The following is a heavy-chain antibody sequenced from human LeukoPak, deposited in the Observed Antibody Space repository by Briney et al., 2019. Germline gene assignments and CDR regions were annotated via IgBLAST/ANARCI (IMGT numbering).Heavy chain of an antibody. CDR1: GGSFSGYY. J-gene: IGHJ5*02. V-gene: IGHV4-34*01. CDR2: INHSGST. D-gene: IGHD3-10*01. Sequence: SEALSLTCAVYGGSFSGYYWSWIRQPPGKGLEWIGEINHSGSTNYNPSLKSRVTISVDTSKNQLSLKLSSVTAADTAVYYCARESNYHGSGTGWFDPWGQGTLVTVSS. CDR3: ARESNYHGSGTGWFDP.